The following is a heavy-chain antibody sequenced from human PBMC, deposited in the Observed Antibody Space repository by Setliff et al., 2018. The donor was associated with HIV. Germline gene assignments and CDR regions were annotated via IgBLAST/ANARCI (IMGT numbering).Heavy chain of an antibody. Sequence: SGPTLVNPTQTLTLTCTFSGFSLTTSGMCVTWIRQPPGKGLEWIGTVYHSGSTYYNPSLKSRVTISVDTSKNQFSVKLSSVTAADTAMYYCARHERRWLQFGWFDPWGQGTLVTVSS. CDR3: ARHERRWLQFGWFDP. V-gene: IGHV4-39*01. J-gene: IGHJ5*02. D-gene: IGHD5-12*01. CDR1: GFSLTTSGMC. CDR2: VYHSGST.